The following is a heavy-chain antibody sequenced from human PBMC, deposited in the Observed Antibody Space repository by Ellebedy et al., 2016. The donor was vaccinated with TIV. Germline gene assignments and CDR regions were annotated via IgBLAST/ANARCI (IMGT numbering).Heavy chain of an antibody. CDR1: GFTFRSYA. Sequence: PGGSLRLSCAASGFTFRSYAMGWVRQAPGKGLEWISVISDSGGATYYAAPLKGRFTTSRDNSNDMVYLQINSLRPDDTAVYYCAKDSGLSGWYFDYWGQGTLVTVS. V-gene: IGHV3-23*01. CDR3: AKDSGLSGWYFDY. CDR2: ISDSGGAT. D-gene: IGHD6-19*01. J-gene: IGHJ4*02.